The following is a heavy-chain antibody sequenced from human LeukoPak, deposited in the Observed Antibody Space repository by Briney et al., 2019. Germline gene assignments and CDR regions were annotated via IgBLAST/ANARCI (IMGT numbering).Heavy chain of an antibody. CDR1: GFTFSSYS. J-gene: IGHJ3*02. CDR2: ISSSSSYI. V-gene: IGHV3-21*01. CDR3: AREGIWFRAQPIDAFDI. Sequence: GGSLRLSCAASGFTFSSYSMNWVRQAPGKGLEWVSSISSSSSYIYYADSVKGRFTISRDNAKNSLYLQMNSLRAEDTAVYYCAREGIWFRAQPIDAFDIWGQGTMVTVSS. D-gene: IGHD3-10*01.